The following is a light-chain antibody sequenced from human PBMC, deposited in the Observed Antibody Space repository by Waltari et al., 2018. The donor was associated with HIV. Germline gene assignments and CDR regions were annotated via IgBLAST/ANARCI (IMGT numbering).Light chain of an antibody. V-gene: IGKV1-8*01. J-gene: IGKJ1*01. Sequence: AIRMTQSPSSFSASTGDRVTITCRASQGISSYLAWYQQKPGKATKLLIYGASTLQSGVPSRFSGSGSGTDFTLTISCLQSEDFATYYCQQYYSYPRTFGQGTKVEIK. CDR2: GAS. CDR3: QQYYSYPRT. CDR1: QGISSY.